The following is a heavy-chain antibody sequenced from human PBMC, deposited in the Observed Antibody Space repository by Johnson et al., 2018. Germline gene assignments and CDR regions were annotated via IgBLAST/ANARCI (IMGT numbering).Heavy chain of an antibody. CDR3: ARDMSGDTMGGI. V-gene: IGHV3-7*01. CDR2: IKQDGSEK. CDR1: GFTFSSYW. J-gene: IGHJ3*02. D-gene: IGHD3-16*01. Sequence: VQLVESGGGLVQXGGSXRLXCAASGFTFSSYWMSWVRQAPGKGLEWVANIKQDGSEKYYVDSVKGRFTISRDNAKNSLYLQMNSLRAEDTAVYYCARDMSGDTMGGIWGQGTMVTVSS.